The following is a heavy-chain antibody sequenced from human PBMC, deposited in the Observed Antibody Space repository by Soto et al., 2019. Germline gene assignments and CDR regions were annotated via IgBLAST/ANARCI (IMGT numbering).Heavy chain of an antibody. CDR1: GFTFSDYY. CDR3: AREYIVVVVAATPIYMDV. Sequence: GGSLRLSCAASGFTFSDYYMSWIRQAPGKGLEWVSYISSSGSTIYYADSVKGRFTISRDNAKNSLYLQMNSLRAEDTAVYYCAREYIVVVVAATPIYMDVWGKGTTVTVSS. V-gene: IGHV3-11*01. D-gene: IGHD2-15*01. CDR2: ISSSGSTI. J-gene: IGHJ6*03.